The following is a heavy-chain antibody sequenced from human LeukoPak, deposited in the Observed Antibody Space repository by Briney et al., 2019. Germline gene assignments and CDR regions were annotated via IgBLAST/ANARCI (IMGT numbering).Heavy chain of an antibody. J-gene: IGHJ4*02. D-gene: IGHD3-9*01. CDR3: VRRVRYFGQNDY. CDR1: GATMSDYY. V-gene: IGHV4-59*08. CDR2: IYYTGST. Sequence: SETLSLTCTVSGATMSDYYWSWIRQPPGKGLEWIGYIYYTGSTNYNPSLKSRVTMSVDTSKNQISLKLSSVTAADSAVYYCVRRVRYFGQNDYWGQGTLVTVSS.